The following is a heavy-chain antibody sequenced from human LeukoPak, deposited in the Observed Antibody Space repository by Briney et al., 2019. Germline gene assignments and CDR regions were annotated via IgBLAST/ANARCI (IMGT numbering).Heavy chain of an antibody. V-gene: IGHV4-4*07. D-gene: IGHD3-9*01. CDR2: VYTSGIT. CDR1: GGFINSYY. J-gene: IGHJ6*03. CDR3: ARHNGFDRGYYYYMDV. Sequence: TSETLSLTCTVSGGFINSYYWSCIRQPAGKRLEWIGRVYTSGITNYNPSLKSRITMSVDTSKNQFSLKLTSVTAADTAVYYCARHNGFDRGYYYYMDVWGKGTTVTVSS.